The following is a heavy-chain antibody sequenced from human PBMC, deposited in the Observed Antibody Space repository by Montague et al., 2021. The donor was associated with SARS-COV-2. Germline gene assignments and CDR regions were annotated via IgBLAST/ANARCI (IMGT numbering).Heavy chain of an antibody. D-gene: IGHD6-13*01. J-gene: IGHJ6*03. V-gene: IGHV2-70*11. CDR3: ARVSSSWSQDYYYYMDV. CDR1: GFSLSTSGMC. Sequence: PALVKPTQTLTLTCTFSGFSLSTSGMCVSWIRQPPGKALGWLARIDWDDGKYYSTSLKTRLTISKDTSKNQVVLTMTNMDPVDTATYYCARVSSSWSQDYYYYMDVWGQGTTVTVS. CDR2: IDWDDGK.